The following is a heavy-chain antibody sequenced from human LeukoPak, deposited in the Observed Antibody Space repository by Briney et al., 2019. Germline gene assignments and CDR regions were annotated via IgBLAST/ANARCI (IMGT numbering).Heavy chain of an antibody. Sequence: SETLSLTCTVSGGSISSYYWRWIRQPPGKGLEWIGDVYHTGSTNYNPSLKSRVTISVDTSKNQFSLRLSSVTAADTAVYYCARPSRQVGPYYGMDIWGQGTTVTVSS. J-gene: IGHJ6*02. CDR1: GGSISSYY. D-gene: IGHD1-26*01. V-gene: IGHV4-59*08. CDR2: VYHTGST. CDR3: ARPSRQVGPYYGMDI.